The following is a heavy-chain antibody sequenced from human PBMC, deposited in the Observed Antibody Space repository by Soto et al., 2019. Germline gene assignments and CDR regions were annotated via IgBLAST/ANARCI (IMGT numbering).Heavy chain of an antibody. CDR1: GDTFSGYP. D-gene: IGHD3-10*01. Sequence: QVQLVQSGAELKKPGSSVKVSCKASGDTFSGYPINWVRQAPGEGLEWMGRILPVFGTTNDEQRFEGRVTFTADESTNTAYMELRGLLSEDTAVYYCARDGGFGELKYWGPGTLVTVSS. J-gene: IGHJ4*02. V-gene: IGHV1-69*18. CDR3: ARDGGFGELKY. CDR2: ILPVFGTT.